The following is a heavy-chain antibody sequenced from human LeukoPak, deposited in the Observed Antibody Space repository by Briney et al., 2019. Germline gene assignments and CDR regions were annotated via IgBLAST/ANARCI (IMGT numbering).Heavy chain of an antibody. CDR1: GFTFSSHW. Sequence: PGGSLRLSCAASGFTFSSHWMHWVRQAPGEGLVWVSRVNGPGDWTHYADSVRGRFIISRDNAENTISLQMNNLRAEDTAVYYCARDYYDSSGFLDYWGQGTLVTVSS. J-gene: IGHJ4*02. V-gene: IGHV3-74*01. CDR2: VNGPGDWT. CDR3: ARDYYDSSGFLDY. D-gene: IGHD3-22*01.